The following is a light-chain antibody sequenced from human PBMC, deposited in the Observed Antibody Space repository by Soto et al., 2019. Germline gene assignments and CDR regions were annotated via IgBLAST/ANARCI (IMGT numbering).Light chain of an antibody. CDR2: GAS. Sequence: EIVMTQSPATLSVSPGERATLSCRASQSVSSNLAWYQQKPGQAPRLLIYGASARATGIPARFSGSGSRTEFTLTISSLQSGDFALYYCQQYINWPRTFGQGTK. CDR3: QQYINWPRT. V-gene: IGKV3-15*01. J-gene: IGKJ1*01. CDR1: QSVSSN.